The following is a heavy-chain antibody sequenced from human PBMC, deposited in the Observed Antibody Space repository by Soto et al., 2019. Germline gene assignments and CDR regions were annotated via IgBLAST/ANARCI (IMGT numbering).Heavy chain of an antibody. V-gene: IGHV1-8*01. J-gene: IGHJ4*02. CDR1: GYTFTSYD. Sequence: QVQLVQSGAEVKKPGASVKVSCKASGYTFTSYDINWVRQATGQELAWMGWMNPNSGNTGYAQKFQGRVTMTKNTSISTAYMELSSLRSEDTAVYYCAAVTDTMVRGVIPDYWGQGTLVTVSS. CDR3: AAVTDTMVRGVIPDY. CDR2: MNPNSGNT. D-gene: IGHD3-10*01.